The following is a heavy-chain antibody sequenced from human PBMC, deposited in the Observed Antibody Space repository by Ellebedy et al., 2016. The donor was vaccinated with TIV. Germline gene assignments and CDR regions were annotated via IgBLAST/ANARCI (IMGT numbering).Heavy chain of an antibody. Sequence: SETLSLXCAVYGGSFSGYYWSWIRQPPGKGLECIGEINDSGITNYNPSLKSRVSISVDTSKNQFSLRLNSVSAADTAVYYCARESTGIVAVPGAKYYYQYMDVWGTGTTVIVSS. J-gene: IGHJ6*03. CDR2: INDSGIT. D-gene: IGHD2-2*01. CDR1: GGSFSGYY. CDR3: ARESTGIVAVPGAKYYYQYMDV. V-gene: IGHV4-34*01.